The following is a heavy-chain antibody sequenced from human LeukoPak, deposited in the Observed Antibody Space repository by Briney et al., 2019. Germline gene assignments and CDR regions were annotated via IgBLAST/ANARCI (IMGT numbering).Heavy chain of an antibody. CDR3: ARGYYDTRGSAFDI. Sequence: VASVKVSFKASGYTFSSYYMHWVRQAPGQGLEWMRIINPSGGGTSYAQKFQGRVTMTGDTSTSTVYMDLSSLRSEDTAMYYCARGYYDTRGSAFDIWGQGTMVTVSS. V-gene: IGHV1-46*01. CDR1: GYTFSSYY. D-gene: IGHD3-22*01. J-gene: IGHJ3*02. CDR2: INPSGGGT.